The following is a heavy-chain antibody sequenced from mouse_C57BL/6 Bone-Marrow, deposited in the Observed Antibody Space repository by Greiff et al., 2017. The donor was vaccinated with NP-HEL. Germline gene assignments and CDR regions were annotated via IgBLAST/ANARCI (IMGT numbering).Heavy chain of an antibody. V-gene: IGHV2-2*01. CDR3: ARNNPNYYGSSYGYAMDY. J-gene: IGHJ4*01. CDR1: GFSLISYG. Sequence: QVQLKESGPGLVPPSKRRWITGTVAGFSLISYGVPWVRQSPGKGLDFLVVILRFGSTDDNAAFISRLSISKDNSKSQVFFKMNSLQADDTAIYYCARNNPNYYGSSYGYAMDYWGQGTSVTVSS. D-gene: IGHD1-1*01. CDR2: ILRFGST.